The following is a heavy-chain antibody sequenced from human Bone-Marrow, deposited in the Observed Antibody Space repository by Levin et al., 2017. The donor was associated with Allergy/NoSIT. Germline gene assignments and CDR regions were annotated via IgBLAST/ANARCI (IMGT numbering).Heavy chain of an antibody. J-gene: IGHJ4*02. CDR2: IGTSSTNT. D-gene: IGHD1-26*01. Sequence: LSLTCAASGFTFSDYYMSWIRQAPGKGLEWISYIGTSSTNTRYADSVKGRFTISRDNAKNSLYLQMNSLRAEDTAIYYCARTVMGATFDYWGQGTLVTVSS. CDR3: ARTVMGATFDY. CDR1: GFTFSDYY. V-gene: IGHV3-11*03.